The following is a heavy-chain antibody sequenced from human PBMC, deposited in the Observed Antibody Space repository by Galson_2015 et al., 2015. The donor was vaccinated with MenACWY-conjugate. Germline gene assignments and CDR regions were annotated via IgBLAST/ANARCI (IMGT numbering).Heavy chain of an antibody. Sequence: SLRLSCAASGFIFSTYWMHWVRQAPGKGLVWVSRINSDGSTTSYADSVKGRFTISRDNAKNTLYLQMSSLRAEDTAVYLCARGTDRYCSGTSCRYGMDVWGQETSVTVSS. V-gene: IGHV3-74*01. CDR2: INSDGSTT. D-gene: IGHD2-2*01. CDR3: ARGTDRYCSGTSCRYGMDV. CDR1: GFIFSTYW. J-gene: IGHJ6*02.